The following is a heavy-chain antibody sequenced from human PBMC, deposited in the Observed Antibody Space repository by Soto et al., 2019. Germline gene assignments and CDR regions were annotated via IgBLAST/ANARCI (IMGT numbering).Heavy chain of an antibody. V-gene: IGHV5-51*01. J-gene: IGHJ6*02. D-gene: IGHD2-8*01. CDR3: ARQGSNGAYYYYGMDV. CDR1: GYRFSSYW. Sequence: GESLKISCQGSGYRFSSYWIAWVRQMPGKGLEWMGIIYPGDSDTIYSPSFQGQVTFSVDKSTSTAYLQWSSLRASDTAMYYCARQGSNGAYYYYGMDVWGQGTTVTVSS. CDR2: IYPGDSDT.